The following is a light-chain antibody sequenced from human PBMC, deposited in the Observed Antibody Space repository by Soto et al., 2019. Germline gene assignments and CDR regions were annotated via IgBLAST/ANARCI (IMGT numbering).Light chain of an antibody. CDR3: QQHKNWPIT. CDR1: QSVNSN. J-gene: IGKJ5*01. CDR2: DAS. Sequence: VMSQSPATLSVTPGDRATLSCRASQSVNSNLAWYQQKPGQAPRLLIYDASTRATGIPARFSGSGSGTEFTLTIGSLQSEDFAVYYCQQHKNWPITFGQGRRLEI. V-gene: IGKV3-15*01.